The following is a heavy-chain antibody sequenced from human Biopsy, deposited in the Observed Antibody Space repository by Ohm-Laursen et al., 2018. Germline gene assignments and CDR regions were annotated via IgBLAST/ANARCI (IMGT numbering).Heavy chain of an antibody. J-gene: IGHJ5*02. CDR2: IYYSGST. CDR1: GYSMSTYY. Sequence: GTLSLTCRVSGYSMSTYYWSWIRQPPGKGLEWIGYIYYSGSTNYNPSLKSRVTISVDMSKNQFSLKLTSVAAADTAVYYCARHRGGMPSSGNWFDHWGQGTLVTGSS. D-gene: IGHD2-2*01. V-gene: IGHV4-59*08. CDR3: ARHRGGMPSSGNWFDH.